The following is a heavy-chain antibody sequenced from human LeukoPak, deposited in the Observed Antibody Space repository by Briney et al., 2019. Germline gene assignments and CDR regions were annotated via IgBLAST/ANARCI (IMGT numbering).Heavy chain of an antibody. CDR1: GGTFSSYA. Sequence: SVKVSCKASGGTFSSYAISWVRQAPGQGLEWMGGIIPIFGTANYAQKFQGRVTITADESMSTAYMELSSLRSEDTAVYYCARGLYYYGSGSYYRRWFDPWGQGTLVAVSS. CDR3: ARGLYYYGSGSYYRRWFDP. D-gene: IGHD3-10*01. CDR2: IIPIFGTA. J-gene: IGHJ5*02. V-gene: IGHV1-69*13.